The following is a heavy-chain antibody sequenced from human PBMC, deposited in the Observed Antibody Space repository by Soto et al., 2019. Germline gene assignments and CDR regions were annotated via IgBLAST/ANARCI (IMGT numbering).Heavy chain of an antibody. CDR1: GYSFTSYW. D-gene: IGHD2-2*01. V-gene: IGHV5-51*01. Sequence: PGASLKISCKGSGYSFTSYWIGWVRQMPGKCLEWMGIIYPGDSDTRYSPSFQGQVTISADKSISTAYLQWSSLKASDTAMYYCARGGAGCSSTSCPSYYYYMDVWGKGTTVTVSS. J-gene: IGHJ6*03. CDR3: ARGGAGCSSTSCPSYYYYMDV. CDR2: IYPGDSDT.